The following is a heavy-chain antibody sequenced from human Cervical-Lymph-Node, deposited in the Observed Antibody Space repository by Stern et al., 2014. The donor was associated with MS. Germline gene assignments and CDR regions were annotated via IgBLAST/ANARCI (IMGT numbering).Heavy chain of an antibody. CDR1: GYTFARYG. CDR3: ARVRCSDGGCYSLDAFDV. D-gene: IGHD2-15*01. V-gene: IGHV5-51*03. CDR2: VYPDDSDS. J-gene: IGHJ3*01. Sequence: EVQLVESGAEVTRPGESLKISCKGSGYTFARYGIAWVRQMPGKGLEWMGVVYPDDSDSRYSPSLQGQVTISADKSISTAYLQWSSLKASDTAMYYCARVRCSDGGCYSLDAFDVWGQGTVVTVSS.